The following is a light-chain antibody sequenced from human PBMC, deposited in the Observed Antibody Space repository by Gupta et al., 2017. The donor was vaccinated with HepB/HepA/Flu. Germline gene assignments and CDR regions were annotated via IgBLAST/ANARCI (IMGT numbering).Light chain of an antibody. V-gene: IGKV3-11*01. CDR3: QQRST. CDR1: QSVSSY. J-gene: IGKJ4*01. Sequence: GERATLSCRASQSVSSYLAWYQQKPGQAPRLLIYDASNRATGIPARCSGSGSGTDFTLTISSLEPEDFAVYYCQQRSTFGGGTKVEIK. CDR2: DAS.